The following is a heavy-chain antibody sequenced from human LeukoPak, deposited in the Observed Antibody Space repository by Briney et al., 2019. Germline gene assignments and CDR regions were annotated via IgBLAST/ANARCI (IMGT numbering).Heavy chain of an antibody. J-gene: IGHJ4*02. CDR2: IYSDGNT. V-gene: IGHV3-53*01. CDR1: GLTVSNNY. CDR3: AGAQGISARW. D-gene: IGHD6-6*01. Sequence: GGSLRLSCAASGLTVSNNYMNWVRQAPGKGLEWVSVIYSDGNTYYADSVKGRFTISRDNSKNTLYLQMNSLRAEDTAVYYCAGAQGISARWWGQGTLVTVSS.